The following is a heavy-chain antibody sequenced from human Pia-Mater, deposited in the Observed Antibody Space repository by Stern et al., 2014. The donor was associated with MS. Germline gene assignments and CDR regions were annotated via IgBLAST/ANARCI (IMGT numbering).Heavy chain of an antibody. Sequence: QVQLGQSGSELKKPGASVKVSCRASGYNLTTYAINWVRQAPGQGLEWMGWINTKTGNPTFAQGFTGRSVFSLDPSINTAFLQISSLKAEDSALYYCATWGAGSSPPLFYWGQGTLVTVSS. D-gene: IGHD6-6*01. CDR1: GYNLTTYA. CDR2: INTKTGNP. CDR3: ATWGAGSSPPLFY. V-gene: IGHV7-4-1*02. J-gene: IGHJ4*02.